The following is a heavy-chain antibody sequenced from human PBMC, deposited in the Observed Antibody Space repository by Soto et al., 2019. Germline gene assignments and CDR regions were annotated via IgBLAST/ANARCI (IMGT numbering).Heavy chain of an antibody. CDR1: GGSINNHY. V-gene: IGHV4-59*11. J-gene: IGHJ4*02. CDR3: ARANWFFDY. CDR2: IYYSGST. D-gene: IGHD7-27*01. Sequence: PSETLSLTCTVSGGSINNHYWSWIRQPPGQGLEWIGYIYYSGSTNHNPSLKSRVTMSVDTSKNQFSLKLSSLTAADTAIYYCARANWFFDYWGQGTLVTVSS.